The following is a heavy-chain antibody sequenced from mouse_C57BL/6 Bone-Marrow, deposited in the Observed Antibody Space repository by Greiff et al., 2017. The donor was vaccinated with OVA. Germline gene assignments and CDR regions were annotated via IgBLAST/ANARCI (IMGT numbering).Heavy chain of an antibody. J-gene: IGHJ3*01. CDR2: IRSKSNNYAT. D-gene: IGHD2-3*01. Sequence: DVKLVESGGGLVQPKGSLKLSCAASGFSFNTYAMNWVRQAPGKGLEWVARIRSKSNNYATYYADSVKDRFTISRDDSESMLYLQMNNLKTEDTAMYYCVRLDGYYWFAYWGQGTLVTVSA. V-gene: IGHV10-1*01. CDR3: VRLDGYYWFAY. CDR1: GFSFNTYA.